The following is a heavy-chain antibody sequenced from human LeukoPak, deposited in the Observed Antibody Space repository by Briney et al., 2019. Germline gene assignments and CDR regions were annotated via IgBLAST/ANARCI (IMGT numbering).Heavy chain of an antibody. CDR1: GFTFSSYT. V-gene: IGHV3-64*01. CDR3: ARSTAPYVDSFYFDY. CDR2: ISNNVVST. Sequence: PGGSLRLSCAASGFTFSSYTMHWVRQAPGKGLEYVSAISNNVVSTYYANSVRGRFTISRDNSKNTLYLQMGSLRAEDVAMYYCARSTAPYVDSFYFDYWGQGTLVTVSS. J-gene: IGHJ4*02. D-gene: IGHD3-22*01.